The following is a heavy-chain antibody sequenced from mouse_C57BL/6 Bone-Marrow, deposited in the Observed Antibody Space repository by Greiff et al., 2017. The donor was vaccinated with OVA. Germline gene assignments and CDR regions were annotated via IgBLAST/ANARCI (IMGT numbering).Heavy chain of an antibody. J-gene: IGHJ2*01. Sequence: QVQLQQSGPELVKPGASVKISCKASGYAFSSSWMNWVKQRPGKGLEWIGRIYPGAGDTNYNGKFKGKATLTADKSSSTAYMQLSSLTSEDSAVYFCAIIYYYDYWGQGTTLTVSS. CDR2: IYPGAGDT. V-gene: IGHV1-82*01. D-gene: IGHD1-1*01. CDR1: GYAFSSSW. CDR3: AIIYYYDY.